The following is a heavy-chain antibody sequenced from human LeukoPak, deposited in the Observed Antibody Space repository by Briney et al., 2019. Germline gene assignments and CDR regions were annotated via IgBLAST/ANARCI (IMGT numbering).Heavy chain of an antibody. D-gene: IGHD5-18*01. Sequence: MPSETLSLTCTVSGGSINSYYWSWIRQPPGKGLEWIGYIYYSGSTKYNPSLKSRVTISVDTSKNQFSLKLSSVTAADTAVYYCARMIQLSYFDLWGRGTLVTVSS. CDR2: IYYSGST. J-gene: IGHJ2*01. V-gene: IGHV4-59*12. CDR1: GGSINSYY. CDR3: ARMIQLSYFDL.